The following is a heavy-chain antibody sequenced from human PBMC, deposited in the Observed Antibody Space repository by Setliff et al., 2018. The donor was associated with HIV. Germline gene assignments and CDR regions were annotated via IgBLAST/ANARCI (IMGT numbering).Heavy chain of an antibody. CDR3: ARHTRQLEFLEWLSPHYYHYYYMDV. CDR1: GYSFSTYW. J-gene: IGHJ6*03. V-gene: IGHV5-51*01. Sequence: GESLKISCKGSGYSFSTYWVGWVRQMPGKGLEWMGIIYPGDSDTTYSPSFQGQVTISADKSISTAYLQWSSLKASDTAMYYCARHTRQLEFLEWLSPHYYHYYYMDVWGQGTTVTVSS. CDR2: IYPGDSDT. D-gene: IGHD3-3*01.